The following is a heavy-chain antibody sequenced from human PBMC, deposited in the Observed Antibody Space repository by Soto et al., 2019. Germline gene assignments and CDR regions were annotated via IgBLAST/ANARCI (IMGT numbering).Heavy chain of an antibody. CDR2: IKQDGSEK. J-gene: IGHJ4*02. CDR3: ARDPTSQWSGYYRYFDY. V-gene: IGHV3-7*01. Sequence: PGGSLRLSCAASGFTFSSYWMSWVRQAPGKGLEWVANIKQDGSEKYYVDSVKGRFTISRDNAKNSLYLQMNSLRAEDTAVYYCARDPTSQWSGYYRYFDYWGQGT. CDR1: GFTFSSYW. D-gene: IGHD3-3*01.